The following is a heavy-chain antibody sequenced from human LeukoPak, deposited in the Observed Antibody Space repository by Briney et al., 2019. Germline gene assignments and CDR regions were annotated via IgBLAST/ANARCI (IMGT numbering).Heavy chain of an antibody. CDR1: GFTLSDYY. Sequence: PGGSLRLSCVASGFTLSDYYMSWIRQAPGKGLEWISFISSSGSTKYYADSVKGRFTISRDNAKNSLYLQMNSLRAEDTAVYYCARANIRRYCSGGSCYAVLSYFDYWGQGTLVTVSS. D-gene: IGHD2-15*01. CDR3: ARANIRRYCSGGSCYAVLSYFDY. CDR2: ISSSGSTK. J-gene: IGHJ4*02. V-gene: IGHV3-11*01.